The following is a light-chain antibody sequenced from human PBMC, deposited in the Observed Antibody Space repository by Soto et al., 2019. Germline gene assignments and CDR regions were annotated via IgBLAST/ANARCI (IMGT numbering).Light chain of an antibody. CDR3: QQRSNWPLT. CDR2: DTT. CDR1: QSVGAY. J-gene: IGKJ4*01. Sequence: EIVLTQSPGTLSLSPGERATLSCRASQSVGAYLAWYQQQPGQAPRLLLYDTTKRAAGIPARFSGSGSGTDFTLTISSLEPEDFALYYCQQRSNWPLTFGGGTKVEIK. V-gene: IGKV3-11*01.